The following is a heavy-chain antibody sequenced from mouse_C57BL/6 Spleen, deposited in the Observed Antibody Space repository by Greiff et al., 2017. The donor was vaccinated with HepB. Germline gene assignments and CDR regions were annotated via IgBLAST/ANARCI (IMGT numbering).Heavy chain of an antibody. CDR2: ISSGSSTI. Sequence: EVKLVESGGGLVKPGGSLKLSCAASGFTFSDYGMHWVRQAPEKGLEWVAYISSGSSTIYYADTVKGRFTISRDNAKNTLFLQMTSLRSEDTAMYYCAKIYYGYDDYFDYWGQGTTLTVSS. V-gene: IGHV5-17*01. CDR3: AKIYYGYDDYFDY. J-gene: IGHJ2*01. CDR1: GFTFSDYG. D-gene: IGHD2-2*01.